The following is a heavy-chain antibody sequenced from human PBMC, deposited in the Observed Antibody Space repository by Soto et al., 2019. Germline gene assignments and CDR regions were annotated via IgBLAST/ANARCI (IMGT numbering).Heavy chain of an antibody. D-gene: IGHD3-16*01. J-gene: IGHJ5*02. CDR2: IYWDDDK. V-gene: IGHV2-5*02. CDR1: GFSLTTSGVG. CDR3: AHSLGEDWFDP. Sequence: QITLKESGPTLVKSTQTLTLTCTFSGFSLTTSGVGVGWIRQPPGKALEWLALIYWDDDKRYSPSLKSRLTITKDTSKNQVVLMMTNMAPVDTATYSWAHSLGEDWFDPWGQGTLVTVSS.